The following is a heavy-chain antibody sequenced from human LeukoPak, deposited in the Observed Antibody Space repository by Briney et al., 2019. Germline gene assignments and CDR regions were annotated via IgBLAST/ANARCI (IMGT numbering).Heavy chain of an antibody. CDR2: ISSSSSYI. J-gene: IGHJ4*02. CDR1: GFTFSSYS. CDR3: ARADVGAKGIVDY. Sequence: PGGSLRLSCAASGFTFSSYSMNWVRQAPGKRLEWVSSISSSSSYIYYADPVKGRLTISRDNAKNSLYLQMNSLRAEDTAVYCCARADVGAKGIVDYWGQGTLVTVSS. D-gene: IGHD1-26*01. V-gene: IGHV3-21*01.